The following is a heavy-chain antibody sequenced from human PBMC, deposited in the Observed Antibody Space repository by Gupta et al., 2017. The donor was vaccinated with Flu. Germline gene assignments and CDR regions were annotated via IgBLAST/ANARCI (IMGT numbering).Heavy chain of an antibody. CDR3: ARGHWDN. CDR1: SYG. J-gene: IGHJ4*02. Sequence: SYGMSWVRQAPGRVLGWVAFISSSAVTYYTDPVRGRFTSSRDNANNLLYLQMSSLRGEDTAVYYCARGHWDNWGQGTLVTVSS. V-gene: IGHV3-48*03. CDR2: ISSSAVT.